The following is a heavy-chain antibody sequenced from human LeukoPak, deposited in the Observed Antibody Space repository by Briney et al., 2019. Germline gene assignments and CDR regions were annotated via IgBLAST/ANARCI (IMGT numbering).Heavy chain of an antibody. CDR2: ISAYNGNT. D-gene: IGHD3-16*01. Sequence: GASVKVSCKASGYTFTSYGISWVRQAPGQGLEWMGWISAYNGNTNYAQKLQGRVTMTTDTSTSTAYMELRSLRSDDTAVYYCARRPGGYHYYYMDVWGKGTTVTVSS. J-gene: IGHJ6*03. V-gene: IGHV1-18*01. CDR3: ARRPGGYHYYYMDV. CDR1: GYTFTSYG.